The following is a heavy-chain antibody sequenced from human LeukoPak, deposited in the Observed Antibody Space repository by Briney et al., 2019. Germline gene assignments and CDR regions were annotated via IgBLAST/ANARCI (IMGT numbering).Heavy chain of an antibody. J-gene: IGHJ4*02. D-gene: IGHD3-9*01. CDR3: AKDLGVRYFDWLIPGSDY. CDR2: ISYDGSNK. CDR1: GFTFSSYG. Sequence: GGSLRLSCAASGFTFSSYGMHWVRQAPGKGLEWVAVISYDGSNKYYADSVKGRFTISRDNSKNTLYLQMNSLRAEDTAVYYCAKDLGVRYFDWLIPGSDYWGQGTLVTVSS. V-gene: IGHV3-30*18.